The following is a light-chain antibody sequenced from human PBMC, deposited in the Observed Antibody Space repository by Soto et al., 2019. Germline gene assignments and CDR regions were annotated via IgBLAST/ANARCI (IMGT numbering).Light chain of an antibody. CDR2: GAS. Sequence: IVLTQSPSTLSLSPGERATLSCRASQRVSSSYLAWYQQTPGQAPRLLIYGASSRATGIPDRFSGSGSGTDFTLTISRLEPEDFAVYYCQQYKTFGQGTKVAIK. CDR1: QRVSSSY. CDR3: QQYKT. J-gene: IGKJ1*01. V-gene: IGKV3-20*01.